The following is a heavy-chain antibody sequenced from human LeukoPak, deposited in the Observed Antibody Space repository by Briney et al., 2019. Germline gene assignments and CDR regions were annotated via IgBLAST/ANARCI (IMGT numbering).Heavy chain of an antibody. J-gene: IGHJ4*02. Sequence: KTSETLSLTCTVSGGSISSHYWSWLRQPPGKGLEWIGYIYYSGSTNYNPSLKSRVTISVDTSKNQFSLKLSSVTAADTAVYYCARDGRYSYGFDYWGQGTLVTVSS. V-gene: IGHV4-59*11. CDR1: GGSISSHY. D-gene: IGHD5-18*01. CDR2: IYYSGST. CDR3: ARDGRYSYGFDY.